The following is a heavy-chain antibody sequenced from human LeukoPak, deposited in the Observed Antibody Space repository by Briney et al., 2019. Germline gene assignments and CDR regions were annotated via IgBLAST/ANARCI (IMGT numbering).Heavy chain of an antibody. D-gene: IGHD3-10*01. CDR3: ARGGYGSGTYLDY. J-gene: IGHJ4*02. CDR1: GYTFTSYY. V-gene: IGHV1-46*01. Sequence: ASVKVSCKASGYTFTSYYMHWVRQAPGQGLAWMGRINTNDGGTNYAQKFQGRVTMTRDMSTSTVYMELSSLRSEDTAVYYCARGGYGSGTYLDYWGQGTLVTVSS. CDR2: INTNDGGT.